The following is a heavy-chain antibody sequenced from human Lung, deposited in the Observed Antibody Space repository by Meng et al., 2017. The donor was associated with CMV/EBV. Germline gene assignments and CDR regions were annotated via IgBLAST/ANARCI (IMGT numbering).Heavy chain of an antibody. J-gene: IGHJ4*02. CDR2: INTYNGNT. CDR1: DYSLTSYG. CDR3: ARSITIFQMDV. V-gene: IGHV1-18*01. D-gene: IGHD3-9*01. Sequence: ASVTVSCKASDYSLTSYGITWVRQAPGQGLEWMGWINTYNGNTNYAQKFQGRVTMTTDTSTSTAYMELRSLRSDDRAVYYGARSITIFQMDVWGQGTLVTVSS.